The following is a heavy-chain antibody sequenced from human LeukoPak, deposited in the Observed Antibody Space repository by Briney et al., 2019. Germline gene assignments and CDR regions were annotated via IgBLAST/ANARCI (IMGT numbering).Heavy chain of an antibody. V-gene: IGHV1-69*13. Sequence: SVKVSCKASGSTFSSYAISWVRQAPGQGLEWMGGIIPIFGTANYAQKFQGRVTITADESTSTAYMELSSLRSEDTAVYYCARAPNYGDYRAPDYWGQGTLVIVSS. CDR3: ARAPNYGDYRAPDY. CDR2: IIPIFGTA. CDR1: GSTFSSYA. J-gene: IGHJ4*02. D-gene: IGHD4-17*01.